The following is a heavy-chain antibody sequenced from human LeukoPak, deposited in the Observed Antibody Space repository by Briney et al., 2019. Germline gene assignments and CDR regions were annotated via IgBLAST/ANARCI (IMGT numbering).Heavy chain of an antibody. CDR1: GFTFSTYN. V-gene: IGHV3-23*01. CDR3: AKGRLGATTNWFDP. Sequence: PGGSLRLSCAASGFTFSTYNMNWVRQAPGKGLEWVSSISGSGGSTYYADSVKGRFTISRDNSKNTLYLQMNRMRAEDTALYYCAKGRLGATTNWFDPWGQGTLVTVSS. CDR2: ISGSGGST. D-gene: IGHD1-26*01. J-gene: IGHJ5*02.